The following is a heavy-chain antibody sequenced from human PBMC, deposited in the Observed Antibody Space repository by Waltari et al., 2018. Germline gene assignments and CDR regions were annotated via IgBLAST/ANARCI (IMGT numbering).Heavy chain of an antibody. CDR2: INHSGST. Sequence: QVQLQQWGAGLLKPSETLFLTCAVYGGSFSGYYWSWIRQPPGKGLEWIGEINHSGSTNDNPSLKSRVTISVDTSKNQFSLKLSSVTAADTAVYYCARGKKLPGRLLEWLLWGYGMDVWGQGTTVTVSS. J-gene: IGHJ6*02. V-gene: IGHV4-34*01. D-gene: IGHD3-3*01. CDR3: ARGKKLPGRLLEWLLWGYGMDV. CDR1: GGSFSGYY.